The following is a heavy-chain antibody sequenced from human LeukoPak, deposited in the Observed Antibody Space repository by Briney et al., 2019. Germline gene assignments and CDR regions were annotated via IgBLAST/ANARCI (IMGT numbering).Heavy chain of an antibody. J-gene: IGHJ4*02. CDR1: GFTFSSYA. CDR2: ISYDGSNK. D-gene: IGHD3-3*01. CDR3: ARPAGYYDFWSGRTLDY. V-gene: IGHV3-30-3*01. Sequence: PGGSLRLSCAASGFTFSSYAMHWVRQAPGKGLEWVAVISYDGSNKYYADSVKGRFTISRDNSKNTLYLQMNSLRAEDTAVYCCARPAGYYDFWSGRTLDYWGQGTLVTVSS.